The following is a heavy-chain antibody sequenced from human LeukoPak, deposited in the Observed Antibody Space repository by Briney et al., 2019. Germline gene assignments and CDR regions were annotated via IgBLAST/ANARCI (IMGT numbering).Heavy chain of an antibody. CDR3: AKDPMVRGRRYYFDY. Sequence: GGSLRLSCAASGFTFDDYAMHWVRQAPGKGLEWVSGISWNSGSIGYADSVKGRFTISRDNAKNSLYLQMNSLRAEDTAVYYCAKDPMVRGRRYYFDYWGQGTLVTVSS. CDR2: ISWNSGSI. V-gene: IGHV3-9*01. J-gene: IGHJ4*02. CDR1: GFTFDDYA. D-gene: IGHD3-10*01.